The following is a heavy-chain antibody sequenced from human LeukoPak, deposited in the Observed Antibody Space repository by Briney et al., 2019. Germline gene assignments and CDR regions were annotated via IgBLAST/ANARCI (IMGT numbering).Heavy chain of an antibody. CDR3: AKEYSDYFDY. CDR1: GFTFIKYA. V-gene: IGHV3-23*01. D-gene: IGHD2-21*01. J-gene: IGHJ4*02. Sequence: GGSLRLSCAASGFTFIKYAMTWVRQAPGKGLEWVSTISGSGESTYYADSVKGRFTISRDNSKNTLYLQMNSLRAEDTAVYYCAKEYSDYFDYWGQGTLVTVSS. CDR2: ISGSGEST.